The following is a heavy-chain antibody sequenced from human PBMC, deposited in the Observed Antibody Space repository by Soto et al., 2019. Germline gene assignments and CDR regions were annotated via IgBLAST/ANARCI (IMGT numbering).Heavy chain of an antibody. CDR3: ARGHYGLDY. D-gene: IGHD3-10*01. V-gene: IGHV3-74*01. Sequence: EVQLVESGGGLVQPGGSLRLSCAASGFTFSSYWMHWVRQVPGKGLMWVSHITSDGRRTTYADSVKGRITISRDNAKNTLYLQMNSLRAEDTAVYYCARGHYGLDYWGQGALVTVSS. CDR1: GFTFSSYW. CDR2: ITSDGRRT. J-gene: IGHJ4*02.